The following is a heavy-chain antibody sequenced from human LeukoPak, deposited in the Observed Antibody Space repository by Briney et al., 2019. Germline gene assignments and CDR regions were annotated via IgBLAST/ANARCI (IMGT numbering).Heavy chain of an antibody. V-gene: IGHV4-34*01. D-gene: IGHD4-17*01. J-gene: IGHJ1*01. CDR3: ARALTTPTH. CDR1: GGSFSGYY. CDR2: INHSGST. Sequence: PSETLSLTCAVYGGSFSGYYWSWIRQPPGKGLEWIGEINHSGSTNYNPSLKSRVTISVDMSKSQFSLKLSSVTAADTAVYYCARALTTPTHWGQGTLVTVSS.